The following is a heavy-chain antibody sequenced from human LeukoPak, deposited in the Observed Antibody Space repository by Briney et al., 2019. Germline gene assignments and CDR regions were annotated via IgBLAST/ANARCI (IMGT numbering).Heavy chain of an antibody. J-gene: IGHJ4*02. Sequence: SQTLSLTCAVYGGSFSGYYWSWIRQPPGKGLEWIGEINHSGSTNYNPSLKSRVTISVDTSKNQFSLKLSSVTAADTAVYYCAREMELELNSFDYWGQGTLVTVSS. CDR1: GGSFSGYY. CDR2: INHSGST. D-gene: IGHD1-26*01. CDR3: AREMELELNSFDY. V-gene: IGHV4-34*01.